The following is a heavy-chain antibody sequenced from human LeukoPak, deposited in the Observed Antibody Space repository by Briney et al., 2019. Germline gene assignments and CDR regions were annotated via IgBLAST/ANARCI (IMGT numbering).Heavy chain of an antibody. CDR3: ARRMATVTVAFDI. D-gene: IGHD5-24*01. CDR2: IYYSGST. V-gene: IGHV4-59*08. CDR1: GGSISGYY. Sequence: PSETLSLTCNVSGGSISGYYWSWIRQPPGKGLEYMGYIYYSGSTDYSPSLKSRITISVDTSKKQFYLRLPSVTAADTAVYYCARRMATVTVAFDISGRGRMVSVSS. J-gene: IGHJ3*02.